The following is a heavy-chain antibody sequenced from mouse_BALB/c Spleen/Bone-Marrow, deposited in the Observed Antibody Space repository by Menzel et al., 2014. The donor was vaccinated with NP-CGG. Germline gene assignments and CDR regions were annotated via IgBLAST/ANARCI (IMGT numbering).Heavy chain of an antibody. V-gene: IGHV1S81*02. CDR2: INPRNGDT. CDR3: TRFWDEAY. Sequence: VQLQESGAELVKPGASVKLSCKASGYTFTNYYMYWVKQRPGQGLEWIGEINPRNGDTNFNEKFKSKATLTVDKFSRTAYMQLSSPTSEDSAVYYCTRFWDEAYWDQGTLVTVSS. CDR1: GYTFTNYY. J-gene: IGHJ3*01. D-gene: IGHD4-1*01.